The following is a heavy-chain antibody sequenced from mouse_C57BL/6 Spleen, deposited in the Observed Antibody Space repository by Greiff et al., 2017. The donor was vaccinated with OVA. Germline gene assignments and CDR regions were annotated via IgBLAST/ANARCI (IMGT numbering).Heavy chain of an antibody. CDR1: GYTFTSYW. J-gene: IGHJ4*01. D-gene: IGHD1-1*01. CDR2: IDPSDSYT. CDR3: ARPYGSTTEDAMDY. V-gene: IGHV1-69*01. Sequence: QVQLKQPGAELVMPGASVKLSCKASGYTFTSYWMHWVKQRPGQGLEWIGEIDPSDSYTNYNQKFKGKSTLTVDKSSSTAYMQLSSLTSEDSAVYYCARPYGSTTEDAMDYWGQGTSVTVSS.